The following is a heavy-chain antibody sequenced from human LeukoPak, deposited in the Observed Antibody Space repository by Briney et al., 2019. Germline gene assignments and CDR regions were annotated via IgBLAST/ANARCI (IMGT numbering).Heavy chain of an antibody. D-gene: IGHD7-27*01. CDR1: GYTFTSYG. V-gene: IGHV1-2*02. CDR2: INPNSGGT. CDR3: ARDSPPARRLGNYYYMDV. Sequence: GASVKVSCKASGYTFTSYGISWVRQAPGQGLEWMGWINPNSGGTNYAQKFQGRVTMTRDTSISTAYMELSRLRSDDTAVYYCARDSPPARRLGNYYYMDVWGKGTTVTVSS. J-gene: IGHJ6*03.